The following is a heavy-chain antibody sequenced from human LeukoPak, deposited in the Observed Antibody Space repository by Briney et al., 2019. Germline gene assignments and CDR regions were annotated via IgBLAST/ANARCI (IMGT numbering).Heavy chain of an antibody. Sequence: GRSLRLSCAASGFTFDDYAMHWVRQAPGKGLEWVSGISWNSGSIGYADSVKGRFTISRDNAKNSLYLQMNSLRAEDTALYYCAKGKQPNYYYYMDVWGKGTTVTISS. CDR1: GFTFDDYA. J-gene: IGHJ6*03. CDR3: AKGKQPNYYYYMDV. D-gene: IGHD6-13*01. V-gene: IGHV3-9*01. CDR2: ISWNSGSI.